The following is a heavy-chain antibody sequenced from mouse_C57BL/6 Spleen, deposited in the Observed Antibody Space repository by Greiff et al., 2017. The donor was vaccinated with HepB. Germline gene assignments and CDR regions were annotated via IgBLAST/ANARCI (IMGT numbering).Heavy chain of an antibody. Sequence: VQLQQPGAELVRPGSSVKLSCKASGYTFTSYWMHWVKQRPIQGLEWIGNIDPSDSETHYNQKFKDKATLTVDKSSSTAYMQLSSLTSEDSAVYYCARRGNWGRSFDYWGQGTTLTVSS. CDR3: ARRGNWGRSFDY. J-gene: IGHJ2*01. CDR1: GYTFTSYW. V-gene: IGHV1-52*01. D-gene: IGHD4-1*01. CDR2: IDPSDSET.